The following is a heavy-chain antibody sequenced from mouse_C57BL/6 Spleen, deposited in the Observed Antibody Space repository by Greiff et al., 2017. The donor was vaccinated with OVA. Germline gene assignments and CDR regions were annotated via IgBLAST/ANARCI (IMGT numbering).Heavy chain of an antibody. V-gene: IGHV14-4*01. CDR1: GFNIKDDY. CDR3: TFYDGYRLAY. D-gene: IGHD2-3*01. J-gene: IGHJ3*01. Sequence: EVQLQQSGAELVRPGASVKLSCTASGFNIKDDYMHWVKQRPEQGLEWIGWIDPENGDTEYASKFQGKATITADTSSNTAYLQLSSLTSEDTAVYYCTFYDGYRLAYWGQGTLVTVSA. CDR2: IDPENGDT.